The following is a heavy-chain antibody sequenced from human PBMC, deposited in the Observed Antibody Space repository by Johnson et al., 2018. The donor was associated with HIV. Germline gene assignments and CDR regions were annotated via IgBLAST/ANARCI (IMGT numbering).Heavy chain of an antibody. CDR3: AKIAAATALKDAFDF. J-gene: IGHJ3*01. Sequence: QVQLMESGGGLVKPGGSLRLSCAASGFTFSNYAMHWVRQAPGKGLEWVGIVSYDETNKYYADSVKGRFTISRDNSKNTLYLQMNSLRAEDTAVYFCAKIAAATALKDAFDFWGRGTMVTVSS. V-gene: IGHV3-30-3*01. CDR1: GFTFSNYA. CDR2: VSYDETNK. D-gene: IGHD6-13*01.